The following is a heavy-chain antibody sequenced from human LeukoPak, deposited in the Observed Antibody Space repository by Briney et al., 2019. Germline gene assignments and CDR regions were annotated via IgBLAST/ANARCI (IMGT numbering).Heavy chain of an antibody. J-gene: IGHJ3*02. CDR3: ARNKSTVTTSRHDAFDI. V-gene: IGHV4-38-2*01. D-gene: IGHD4-17*01. CDR2: IYQSVNT. CDR1: GYSISSDYY. Sequence: SETLSLTCAVSGYSISSDYYWGWIPQPSGKGLEWFGGIYQSVNTYYNPSLKGRVPISVDTSKNQFSLKLSSVTAADTAVYYCARNKSTVTTSRHDAFDIWGQETMVTVSS.